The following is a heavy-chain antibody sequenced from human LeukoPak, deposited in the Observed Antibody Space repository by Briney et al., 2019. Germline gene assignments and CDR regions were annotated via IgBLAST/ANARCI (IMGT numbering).Heavy chain of an antibody. D-gene: IGHD6-19*01. Sequence: GGSLRLSCAASGFTVSSNYMSWVRQAPGKGLEWVSVIYSGGSTYYADSVKGRFTISRDNSKNTLYLQMNSLRAEDTAVYYCAGAHYSSGWYVGRGYYFDYWGQGTLVTASS. CDR3: AGAHYSSGWYVGRGYYFDY. J-gene: IGHJ4*02. CDR1: GFTVSSNY. V-gene: IGHV3-66*02. CDR2: IYSGGST.